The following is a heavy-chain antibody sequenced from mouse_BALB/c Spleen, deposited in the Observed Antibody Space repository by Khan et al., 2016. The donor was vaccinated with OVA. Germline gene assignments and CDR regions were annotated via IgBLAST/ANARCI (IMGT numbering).Heavy chain of an antibody. Sequence: QIQLVQSGPELKKPGETVKISCKASGYTFTNYGMNWVKQAPRKGIKWMGWINNYTGEPTYADDFKGRFAFSLETSAITAYLQINYLKNEDMATYFCARSREYDYDEFAYWGQGTLVTVSA. CDR3: ARSREYDYDEFAY. J-gene: IGHJ3*01. CDR1: GYTFTNYG. CDR2: INNYTGEP. V-gene: IGHV9-1*02. D-gene: IGHD2-4*01.